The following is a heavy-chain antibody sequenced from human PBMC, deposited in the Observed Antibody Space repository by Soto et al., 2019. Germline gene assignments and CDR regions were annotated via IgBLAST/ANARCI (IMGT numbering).Heavy chain of an antibody. D-gene: IGHD2-8*01. Sequence: QVQLVESGGGVVQPGGSLTLSCAASGFTFSSYGMHWVSLAPGKGLEWVAVMSYDGNNKYYADSVKGRFTVSRDNSRNTQFLQMNSLRVEDTAVYYCAKGFISGGYCANGICYHFDYWGQGTPVTVSS. CDR1: GFTFSSYG. CDR2: MSYDGNNK. J-gene: IGHJ4*02. V-gene: IGHV3-30*18. CDR3: AKGFISGGYCANGICYHFDY.